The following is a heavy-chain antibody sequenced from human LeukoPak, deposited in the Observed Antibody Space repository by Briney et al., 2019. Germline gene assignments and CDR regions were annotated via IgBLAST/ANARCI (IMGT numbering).Heavy chain of an antibody. CDR2: IYYSGST. CDR3: ARDRGSGSYSD. CDR1: GGSISTYY. V-gene: IGHV4-59*01. D-gene: IGHD3-10*01. J-gene: IGHJ4*02. Sequence: PSETLSLTCTVSGGSISTYYWNWIRQSPGKGLEWIGRIYYSGSTSYNPSLRSRVTISVDTSKNQFSLKLSSVTAADTAVYYCARDRGSGSYSDWGQGTLVTVSS.